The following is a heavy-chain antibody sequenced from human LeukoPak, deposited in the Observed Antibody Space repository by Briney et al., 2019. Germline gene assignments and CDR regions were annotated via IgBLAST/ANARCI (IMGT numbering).Heavy chain of an antibody. D-gene: IGHD2-2*02. V-gene: IGHV1-18*01. CDR3: ARTYCSSTSCYIREVGEYFQH. Sequence: ASVKVSCKASGYTFTSYGISWVRQAPGQGLEWMGWISAYNGNTNYAQKFQGRVTITADESTSTAYMELSSLRSEDTAVYYCARTYCSSTSCYIREVGEYFQHWGQGTLVTVSS. CDR1: GYTFTSYG. CDR2: ISAYNGNT. J-gene: IGHJ1*01.